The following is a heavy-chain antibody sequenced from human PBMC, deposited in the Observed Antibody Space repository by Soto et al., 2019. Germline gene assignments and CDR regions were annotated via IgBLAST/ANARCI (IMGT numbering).Heavy chain of an antibody. CDR2: ISSSSSYI. V-gene: IGHV3-21*01. CDR1: GFTFSSYS. CDR3: ARDRPYSHPYDY. Sequence: GGSLRLSCAASGFTFSSYSMNWVRQAPGKGLEWVSSISSSSSYIYYADSVKGRFTISRDNAKNSLYLQMNSLRAEDTAVYYCARDRPYSHPYDYWGQGTLVTVSS. D-gene: IGHD6-13*01. J-gene: IGHJ4*02.